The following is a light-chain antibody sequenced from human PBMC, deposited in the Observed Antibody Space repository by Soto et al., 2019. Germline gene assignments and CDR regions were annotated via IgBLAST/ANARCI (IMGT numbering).Light chain of an antibody. CDR1: SSDVGGYNY. CDR3: SSCGDNDSYV. J-gene: IGLJ1*01. CDR2: EVN. V-gene: IGLV2-8*01. Sequence: SVLPQPPSASGSPGQSVALSCHGTSSDVGGYNYVSWYQQHPGKAPKLMISEVNKRPSGVPDRFSGSKSGNTASLTVTGLQAEDEADYYCSSCGDNDSYVLGTGTKGTVL.